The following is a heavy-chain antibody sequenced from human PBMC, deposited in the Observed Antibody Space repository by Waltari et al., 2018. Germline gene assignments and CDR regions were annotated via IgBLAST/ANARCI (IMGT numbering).Heavy chain of an antibody. J-gene: IGHJ6*02. CDR3: AKYISTNYYYGMDV. CDR1: GFALSGSG. D-gene: IGHD1-1*01. CDR2: IYYDGSNK. V-gene: IGHV3-30*18. Sequence: QVQLVESGGGVVQPGRSLRLSCAVSGFALSGSGMHWVRQAPGKGMGWVAVIYYDGSNKYYADSVQGRFTISRDNSKNTLYLQMNSLRAEDTAVYYCAKYISTNYYYGMDVWGQGTTVTVSS.